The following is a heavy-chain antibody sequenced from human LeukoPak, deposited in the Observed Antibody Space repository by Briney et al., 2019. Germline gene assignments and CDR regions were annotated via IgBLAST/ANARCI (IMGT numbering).Heavy chain of an antibody. CDR3: ARGSPGVAALTFDY. CDR1: GGSISGYY. CDR2: IYPSGGT. J-gene: IGHJ4*02. D-gene: IGHD2/OR15-2a*01. Sequence: SETLSLTCTVSGGSISGYYWSWIRQPAGKGLEWIGRIYPSGGTNYNPSLKSRVTMSVDTSKNQFSLRLSSVTAVDTAVYYCARGSPGVAALTFDYWGQGTLVTVSS. V-gene: IGHV4-4*07.